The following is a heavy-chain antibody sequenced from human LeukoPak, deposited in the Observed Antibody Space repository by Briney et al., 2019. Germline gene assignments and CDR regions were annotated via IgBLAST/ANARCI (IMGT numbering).Heavy chain of an antibody. CDR1: GGSISSSSYY. V-gene: IGHV4-39*01. Sequence: KSSETLSLTCTVSGGSISSSSYYWGWIRQPPGKGLEWIGSIYYSGSTYYNPSLKSRVTISVDTSKNQFSLKLSSVTAADTAVYYCARRVVSTNALDYWGQGTLVTVSS. J-gene: IGHJ4*02. D-gene: IGHD3-22*01. CDR3: ARRVVSTNALDY. CDR2: IYYSGST.